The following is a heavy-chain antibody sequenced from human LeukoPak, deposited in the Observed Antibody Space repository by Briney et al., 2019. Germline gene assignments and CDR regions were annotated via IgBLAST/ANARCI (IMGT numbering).Heavy chain of an antibody. CDR2: VYQSGTT. D-gene: IGHD1-26*01. V-gene: IGHV4-59*08. CDR1: GGSISSYY. J-gene: IGHJ4*02. Sequence: SETLSLTCTVSGGSISSYYWSWIRQAPGKGLEWIGYVYQSGTTSYNPSLKRRVTISADTSKNQFSLEVRSVTAADTAVYYCARHGGSLGYFDNWGQGTLVTVSS. CDR3: ARHGGSLGYFDN.